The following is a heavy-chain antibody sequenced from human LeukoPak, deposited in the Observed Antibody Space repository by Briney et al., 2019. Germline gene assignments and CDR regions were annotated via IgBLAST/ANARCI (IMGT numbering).Heavy chain of an antibody. J-gene: IGHJ4*02. CDR1: GFTFDDYS. D-gene: IGHD3-9*01. CDR3: ARAFDILTGYLDY. CDR2: NTWNADRT. V-gene: IGHV3-43*01. Sequence: GGSLRLSCAASGFTFDDYSMHWVRQAPGKGLEWISVNTWNADRTYYADSVKGRFTISRDNSKNSLYLQMNTLRTEDTGLYYCARAFDILTGYLDYWGQGTLVTVSS.